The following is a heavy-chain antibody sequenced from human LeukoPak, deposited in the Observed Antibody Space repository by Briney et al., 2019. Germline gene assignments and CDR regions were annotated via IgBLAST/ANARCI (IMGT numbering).Heavy chain of an antibody. Sequence: GESLKISCKGSGYSFTGYYMHWVRQAPGQGLEWMGRINPNSGGTNYAQKFQGRVTMTRDTSISTAYMELSRLRSDDTAVYYCAREAPYYYDSSGYYGNWGQGTLVTVSS. CDR2: INPNSGGT. J-gene: IGHJ4*02. V-gene: IGHV1-2*06. D-gene: IGHD3-22*01. CDR3: AREAPYYYDSSGYYGN. CDR1: GYSFTGYY.